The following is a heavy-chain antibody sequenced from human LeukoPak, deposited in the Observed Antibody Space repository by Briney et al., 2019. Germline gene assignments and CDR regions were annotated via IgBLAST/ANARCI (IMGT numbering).Heavy chain of an antibody. CDR3: AKGQGLVVVRGVITF. J-gene: IGHJ4*02. V-gene: IGHV3-23*01. CDR2: ISGSGGST. Sequence: EGSLRLSCAASGFTFSSYAMRWVRQAPGKGLEWVSAISGSGGSTYYADSLKGRFTISRDNSKNTLYLQMNSLRAEETAVYYCAKGQGLVVVRGVITFWGQGTLVTVSS. D-gene: IGHD3-10*01. CDR1: GFTFSSYA.